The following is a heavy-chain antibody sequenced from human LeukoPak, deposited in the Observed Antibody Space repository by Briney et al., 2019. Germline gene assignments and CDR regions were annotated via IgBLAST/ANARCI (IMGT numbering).Heavy chain of an antibody. Sequence: PGGSLRLSCAATGFSFSSYNMNWVRQAPGKGLEWVSSISGGSSYIYYADSMKGRFTVSRDNAKNSLYLQMNTLRAEDTAVYYCAREPFDVWGQGTTVTVSS. CDR2: ISGGSSYI. V-gene: IGHV3-21*01. CDR1: GFSFSSYN. J-gene: IGHJ6*02. CDR3: AREPFDV.